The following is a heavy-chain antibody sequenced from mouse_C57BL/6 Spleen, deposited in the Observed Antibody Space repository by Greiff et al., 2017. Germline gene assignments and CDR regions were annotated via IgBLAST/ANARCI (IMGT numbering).Heavy chain of an antibody. V-gene: IGHV1-64*01. J-gene: IGHJ1*03. Sequence: QVQLQQPGAELVKPGASVKLSCKASGYTFTSYWMHWVKQRPGQGLEWIGMIHPNSGSTNYNEKFKSKATLTVDKSSSTAYMQLNSLTSEDSAVYYCARRNYYGSSGYFDVWGTGTTVTVSS. CDR3: ARRNYYGSSGYFDV. CDR1: GYTFTSYW. CDR2: IHPNSGST. D-gene: IGHD1-1*01.